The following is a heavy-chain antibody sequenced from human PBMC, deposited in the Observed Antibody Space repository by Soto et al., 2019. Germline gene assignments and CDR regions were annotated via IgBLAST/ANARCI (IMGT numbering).Heavy chain of an antibody. D-gene: IGHD2-2*03. Sequence: VSLRLSCSASGFTFSSYAMHWVRQAPGKGLEYVSAISGSGGSTYYADSVKGRFTISRDNSKNTLYLQMNSLRAEDTAVYYCAKDGYCSSTSCPGYWGQGTLVTVSS. CDR1: GFTFSSYA. V-gene: IGHV3-64*04. J-gene: IGHJ4*02. CDR3: AKDGYCSSTSCPGY. CDR2: ISGSGGST.